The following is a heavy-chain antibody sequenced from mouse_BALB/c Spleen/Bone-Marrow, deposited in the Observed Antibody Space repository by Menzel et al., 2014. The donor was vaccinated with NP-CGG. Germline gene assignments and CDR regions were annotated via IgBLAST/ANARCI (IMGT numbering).Heavy chain of an antibody. Sequence: EVQLVESGGGLVQPGGSRKLSCAASGFTFSSFGMHWVRQAPEKGLEWVAYISSGSSTIYYADTVKGQFTISRDNPKNTLFLQMTSLRSEDTAMYYCARDEDYAMDYWGQGTSVTVSS. V-gene: IGHV5-17*02. CDR3: ARDEDYAMDY. CDR1: GFTFSSFG. J-gene: IGHJ4*01. CDR2: ISSGSSTI.